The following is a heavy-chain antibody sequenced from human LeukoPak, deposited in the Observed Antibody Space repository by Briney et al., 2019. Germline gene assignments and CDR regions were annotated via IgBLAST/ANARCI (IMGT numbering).Heavy chain of an antibody. J-gene: IGHJ4*02. CDR2: ISSSSGYI. CDR1: GFTFSSYS. Sequence: AGGSLRLSCAASGFTFSSYSMNRVRQAPGKGLEWVSSISSSSGYIYYADSVKGRFTISRDNSKNTLYLQMNSLRAEDTAVYYCARASTDYYDSSGYLKYYFDYWGQGTLVTVSS. CDR3: ARASTDYYDSSGYLKYYFDY. D-gene: IGHD3-22*01. V-gene: IGHV3-21*04.